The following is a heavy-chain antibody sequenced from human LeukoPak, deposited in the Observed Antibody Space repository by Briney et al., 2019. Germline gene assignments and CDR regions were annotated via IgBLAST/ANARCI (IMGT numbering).Heavy chain of an antibody. D-gene: IGHD3-3*01. J-gene: IGHJ4*02. V-gene: IGHV3-23*01. CDR3: AKGHQKNDFWSGYYTVDY. CDR2: ISGSGGST. CDR1: GFTFSSYA. Sequence: GGSVRLSCAASGFTFSSYAMSWVHQAPGKGLEWVSAISGSGGSTYYADSVKGRFSISRDISKNTLYLQMNSLRAEDTAVYYCAKGHQKNDFWSGYYTVDYWGQGTLVTVSS.